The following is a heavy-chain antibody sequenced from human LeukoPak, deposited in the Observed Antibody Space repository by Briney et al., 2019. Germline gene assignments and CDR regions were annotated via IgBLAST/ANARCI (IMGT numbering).Heavy chain of an antibody. V-gene: IGHV4-39*07. CDR2: IYYSGSS. J-gene: IGHJ4*02. CDR1: GGSISSRSYY. CDR3: ASEGSSGYVDY. Sequence: PSETLSLTCTVSGGSISSRSYYWGWIRQPPGKGLEWIGSIYYSGSSYNNPSLKSRVTISVDTSKNQFSLKLSSVTAADTAVYYCASEGSSGYVDYWGQGTLVTVSS. D-gene: IGHD5-12*01.